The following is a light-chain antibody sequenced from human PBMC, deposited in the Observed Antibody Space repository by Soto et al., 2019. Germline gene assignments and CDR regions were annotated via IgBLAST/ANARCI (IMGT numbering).Light chain of an antibody. CDR2: GNS. Sequence: QSVLTQPPSVSGAPGQRVTISCTGSSSNIGAGYDVHWYQQLPGTAPKLLIYGNSNRPSGVPDRFSGSKSGTSASLAITGLQAEDEADYYCQSYDSSLSGSGVFGGGTKLNVL. CDR1: SSNIGAGYD. J-gene: IGLJ2*01. V-gene: IGLV1-40*01. CDR3: QSYDSSLSGSGV.